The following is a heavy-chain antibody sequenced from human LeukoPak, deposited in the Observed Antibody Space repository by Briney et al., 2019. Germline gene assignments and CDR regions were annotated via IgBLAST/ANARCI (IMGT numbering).Heavy chain of an antibody. CDR1: GFTFTSHD. V-gene: IGHV3-13*01. CDR2: IGTADDT. J-gene: IGHJ4*02. Sequence: GGSLRLSCVASGFTFTSHDMRWVRQATGKGLEWVSAIGTADDTYYSGSVKGRFTISREIAKNSFYLQMNSLSAGDSAVYYCAMGRRNGYNFPFDYWGQGTLVTVSS. D-gene: IGHD5-24*01. CDR3: AMGRRNGYNFPFDY.